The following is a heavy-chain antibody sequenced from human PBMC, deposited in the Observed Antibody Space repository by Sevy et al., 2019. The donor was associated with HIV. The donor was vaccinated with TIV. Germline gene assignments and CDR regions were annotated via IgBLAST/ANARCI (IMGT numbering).Heavy chain of an antibody. CDR2: IYSGAST. CDR3: ARVNSGSYYWGMYFDY. D-gene: IGHD3-10*01. CDR1: GFTVSSNY. J-gene: IGHJ4*02. V-gene: IGHV3-53*01. Sequence: GGSLRLSCAASGFTVSSNYMSWVRQAPGKGLEWVSVIYSGASTYYADSVKGRFTISRDNSKNTLYLQMNSLRAEDTAVYYCARVNSGSYYWGMYFDYWGQGTLVTVSS.